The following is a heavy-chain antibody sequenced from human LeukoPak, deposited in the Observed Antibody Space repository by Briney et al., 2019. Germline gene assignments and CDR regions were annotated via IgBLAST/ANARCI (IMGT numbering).Heavy chain of an antibody. CDR1: GGTFSSYA. V-gene: IGHV1-69*13. Sequence: GASVKVSCKASGGTFSSYAISWVRQAPGQGLEWMGGIIPIFGTANYAQKFQGRVTITADESTSTAYMELSSLRSEDTAVYYCARAVGATTGDVDYFDYWGQGTLVTVSS. J-gene: IGHJ4*02. CDR2: IIPIFGTA. D-gene: IGHD1-26*01. CDR3: ARAVGATTGDVDYFDY.